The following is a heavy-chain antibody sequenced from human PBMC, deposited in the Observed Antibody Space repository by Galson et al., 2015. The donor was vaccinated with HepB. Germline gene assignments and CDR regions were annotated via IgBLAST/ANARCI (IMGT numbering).Heavy chain of an antibody. CDR1: GYSFTSYW. V-gene: IGHV5-51*01. J-gene: IGHJ4*02. Sequence: QSGAAVKKLGESLKISCQVSGYSFTSYWIGWVRRMPGKGLEWMGIIYPVNSDTRYSTSFQGQVTISADKSISTAFLQWSSLKTSDTAMYYCARNIDGDYGDYWGQGTLVTVSS. CDR2: IYPVNSDT. CDR3: ARNIDGDYGDY. D-gene: IGHD2/OR15-2a*01.